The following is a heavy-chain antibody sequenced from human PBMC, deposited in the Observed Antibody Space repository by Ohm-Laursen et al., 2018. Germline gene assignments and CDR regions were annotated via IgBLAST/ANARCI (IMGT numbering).Heavy chain of an antibody. CDR1: GFTFSSYA. J-gene: IGHJ6*02. V-gene: IGHV3-23*01. CDR3: AKEISRSTIMYYYYGMDV. D-gene: IGHD2-2*01. CDR2: IGGSGAST. Sequence: SLRLSCAAPGFTFSSYAMSWVRQAPGKGLEWVSGIGGSGASTYYADSVKGRFTISRDNSRNTLYLQMNSLGAEDTAVYYCAKEISRSTIMYYYYGMDVWGQGTTVTVSS.